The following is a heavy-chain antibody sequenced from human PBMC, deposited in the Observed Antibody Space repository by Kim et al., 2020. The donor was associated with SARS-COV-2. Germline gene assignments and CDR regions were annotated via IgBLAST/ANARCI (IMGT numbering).Heavy chain of an antibody. CDR3: ARACPYYDILTGYYGFCSRWFDP. CDR2: ISAYNGNT. J-gene: IGHJ5*02. D-gene: IGHD3-9*01. CDR1: GYTFTSYG. V-gene: IGHV1-18*01. Sequence: ASVKVSCKASGYTFTSYGISWVRQAPGQGLEWMGWISAYNGNTNYAQKLQGRVTMTTDTSTSTAYMELRSLRSDDTAVYYCARACPYYDILTGYYGFCSRWFDPWGQGTLVTVSS.